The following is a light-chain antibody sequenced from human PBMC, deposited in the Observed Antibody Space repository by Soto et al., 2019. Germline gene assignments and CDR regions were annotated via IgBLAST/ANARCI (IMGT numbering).Light chain of an antibody. CDR3: QHSYNTFSLT. CDR2: ATS. J-gene: IGKJ4*01. Sequence: DIQMTQSPSSLSASVGDGVSITCRASQNINNSLNWYQHKPGKAPKLLIYATSSLQTGVPSRFSGSGSGTHFSLTIRGLXREDFATYSCQHSYNTFSLTFGGGTKVDIK. CDR1: QNINNS. V-gene: IGKV1-39*01.